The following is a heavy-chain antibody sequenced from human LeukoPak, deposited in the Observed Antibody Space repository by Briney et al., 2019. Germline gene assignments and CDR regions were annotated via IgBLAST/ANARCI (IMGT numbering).Heavy chain of an antibody. J-gene: IGHJ4*02. Sequence: GGSLRLSCAASGFTFSSYAMSWVRQAPGKGLEWVSAISGSGGSTYYADSVKGRFTISRDNSKNTLCLQMNSLRAEDTAVYYCAKYPPGYDYVWGSPTTGAYFDYWGQGTLVTVSS. V-gene: IGHV3-23*01. CDR2: ISGSGGST. CDR3: AKYPPGYDYVWGSPTTGAYFDY. D-gene: IGHD3-16*01. CDR1: GFTFSSYA.